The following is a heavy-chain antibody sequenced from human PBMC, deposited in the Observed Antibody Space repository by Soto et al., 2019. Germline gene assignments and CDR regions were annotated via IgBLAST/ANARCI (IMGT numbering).Heavy chain of an antibody. CDR2: IYHSGST. CDR1: GGSISSSNW. CDR3: ARATGGSVWFGELCALFDY. Sequence: PSETLSLTCAVSGGSISSSNWWSWVRQPPGKGLEWIGEIYHSGSTNYNPSLKSRVTISVDKSKNQFSLKLSSVTAADTAVYYCARATGGSVWFGELCALFDYWGQGTLDTISS. V-gene: IGHV4-4*02. D-gene: IGHD3-10*01. J-gene: IGHJ4*02.